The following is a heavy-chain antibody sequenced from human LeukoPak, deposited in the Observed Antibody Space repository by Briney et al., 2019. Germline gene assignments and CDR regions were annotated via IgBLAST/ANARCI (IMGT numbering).Heavy chain of an antibody. CDR3: ARLHTEVTRDLFDS. CDR2: IKEDGSEK. J-gene: IGHJ4*02. Sequence: HSGGSLRLSCAASGFTFSNSWMTWVRQAPGKGLEWVATIKEDGSEKYYVDSVKGRVTISRDNAKNSLFMQMNSLRVEDTAVYYCARLHTEVTRDLFDSWGQGTLVTVSS. D-gene: IGHD4-23*01. V-gene: IGHV3-7*01. CDR1: GFTFSNSW.